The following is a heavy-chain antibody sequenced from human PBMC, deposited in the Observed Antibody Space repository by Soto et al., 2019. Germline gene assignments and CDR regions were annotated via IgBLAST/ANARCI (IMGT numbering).Heavy chain of an antibody. J-gene: IGHJ4*02. CDR1: GFTFSSYA. D-gene: IGHD5-18*01. V-gene: IGHV3-23*01. Sequence: VGSLRLSCAASGFTFSSYAMSWVRQAPGKGLEWVSAISGSGGSTYYADSVKGRFTISRDNSKNTLYLQMNSLRAEDTAVYYCAKGRQLWLDYFDYWGQGTLVTVSS. CDR3: AKGRQLWLDYFDY. CDR2: ISGSGGST.